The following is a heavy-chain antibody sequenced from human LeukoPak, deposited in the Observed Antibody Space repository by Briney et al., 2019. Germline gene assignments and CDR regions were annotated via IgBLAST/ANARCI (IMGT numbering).Heavy chain of an antibody. V-gene: IGHV3-48*01. CDR1: GFTFSSYS. J-gene: IGHJ6*02. Sequence: GGSLRLSCAASGFTFSSYSMNWVRQAPGKGLEWVSYISSSSSTIYYADSVKGRFTISRDNAKNSLHLQMNSLRAEDTAVYYCARGPTTSCSSTSCYSFYYYYGMDVWGQGTTVTVSS. CDR3: ARGPTTSCSSTSCYSFYYYYGMDV. CDR2: ISSSSSTI. D-gene: IGHD2-2*01.